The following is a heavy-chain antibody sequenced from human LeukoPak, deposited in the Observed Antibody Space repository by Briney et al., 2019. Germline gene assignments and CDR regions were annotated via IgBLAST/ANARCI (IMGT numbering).Heavy chain of an antibody. V-gene: IGHV3-7*01. CDR3: WRSANYVSDI. J-gene: IGHJ3*02. CDR2: IKQDGSEK. D-gene: IGHD3-16*01. CDR1: GFTFSSDW. Sequence: GGTLRLSCAASGFTFSSDWMKWVRQAQEQGLEWVASIKQDGSEKYYVDSVKGRLTISRDNANNSLYLQMNSPRAEDTAVYYYWRSANYVSDIWGQGTMVTVSS.